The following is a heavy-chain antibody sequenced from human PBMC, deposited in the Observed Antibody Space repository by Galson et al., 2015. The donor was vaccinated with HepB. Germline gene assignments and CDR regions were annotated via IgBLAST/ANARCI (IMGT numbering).Heavy chain of an antibody. D-gene: IGHD5-12*01. CDR2: ISGSGGST. Sequence: SLRLSCAASGFTFSSYAMSWVRQAPGKGLEWVSAISGSGGSTYYADSVKGRFTISRDNSKNTLYLQMNSLRAEDTAVYYCAKGETYGLATLYFQHWGQGTLVTVSS. V-gene: IGHV3-23*01. J-gene: IGHJ1*01. CDR3: AKGETYGLATLYFQH. CDR1: GFTFSSYA.